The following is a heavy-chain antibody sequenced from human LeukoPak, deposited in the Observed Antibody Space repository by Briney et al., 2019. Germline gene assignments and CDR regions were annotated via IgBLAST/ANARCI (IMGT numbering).Heavy chain of an antibody. V-gene: IGHV4-39*01. J-gene: IGHJ3*02. CDR1: GASISSSRYY. D-gene: IGHD2-2*01. CDR3: GRPLGCFSSACPYDAFDI. Sequence: SETLSLTCTVSGASISSSRYYWAWIRQPPGKGLEWIGNIYYGGRSYSNPSLKSRVTISVDTSKNQFSLKLSSVTAADTAVYYCGRPLGCFSSACPYDAFDIWGHGTMVTVSS. CDR2: IYYGGRS.